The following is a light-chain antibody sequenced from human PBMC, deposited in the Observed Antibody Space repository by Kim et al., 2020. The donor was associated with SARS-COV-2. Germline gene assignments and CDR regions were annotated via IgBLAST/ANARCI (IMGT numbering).Light chain of an antibody. CDR2: YDS. Sequence: APGTTARITCGVNNIGTKSVHWYQQKPGQAPLLVIFYDSDRPSGIPERFSGSNSGNTATLTISGVEAGDEADYFCQLWDSSSDQWIFGGGTQLTVL. CDR1: NIGTKS. V-gene: IGLV3-21*01. CDR3: QLWDSSSDQWI. J-gene: IGLJ2*01.